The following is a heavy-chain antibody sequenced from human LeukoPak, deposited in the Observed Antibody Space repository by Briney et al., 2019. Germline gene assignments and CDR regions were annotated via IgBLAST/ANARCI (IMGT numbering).Heavy chain of an antibody. CDR3: AKDRGRYSGYDYADY. D-gene: IGHD5-12*01. J-gene: IGHJ4*02. Sequence: AGESLKISCAASGFTFSSHAMSWVRQAPGKGLEWVSAISGSGGSTYYADSVKGRFTISRDNSKNTLYLQMNSLRAEDTAVYYCAKDRGRYSGYDYADYWGQGTLVTVSS. CDR2: ISGSGGST. CDR1: GFTFSSHA. V-gene: IGHV3-23*01.